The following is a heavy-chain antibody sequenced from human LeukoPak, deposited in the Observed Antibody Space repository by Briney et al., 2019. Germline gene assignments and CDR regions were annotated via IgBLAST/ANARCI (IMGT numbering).Heavy chain of an antibody. D-gene: IGHD3-22*01. Sequence: PGGSLRLSCAASGFTFSSYEMNWVRQAPGKGLDWVSYISSSGSTIYYADSVKGRFTISRDNAKNSLYLQMNSLRAEDTAVYYCARDTDYYDSSGYKFGAFDIWGQGTMVTVSS. CDR3: ARDTDYYDSSGYKFGAFDI. J-gene: IGHJ3*02. CDR2: ISSSGSTI. CDR1: GFTFSSYE. V-gene: IGHV3-48*03.